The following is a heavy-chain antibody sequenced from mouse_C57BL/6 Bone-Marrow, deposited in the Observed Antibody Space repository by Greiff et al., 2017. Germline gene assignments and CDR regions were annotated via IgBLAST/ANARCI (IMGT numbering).Heavy chain of an antibody. D-gene: IGHD3-2*02. J-gene: IGHJ2*01. CDR3: ARHGGRQLRLPYFDY. V-gene: IGHV1-62-2*01. CDR2: FYPGSGSI. CDR1: GYTFTEYT. Sequence: VKLVESGAELVKPGASVKLSCKASGYTFTEYTIHWVKQRSGQGLEWIGWFYPGSGSIKYNEKFKDKATLTADQSSSTVYMELSRLTSEDSAVYFCARHGGRQLRLPYFDYWGQGTTLTVSS.